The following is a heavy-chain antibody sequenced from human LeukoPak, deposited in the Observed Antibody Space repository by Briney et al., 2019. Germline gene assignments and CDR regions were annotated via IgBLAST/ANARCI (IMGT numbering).Heavy chain of an antibody. CDR2: ISSNGGST. V-gene: IGHV3-64*01. CDR3: ARADCSSTSCHTEDY. J-gene: IGHJ4*02. CDR1: GFTFNSYA. D-gene: IGHD2-2*02. Sequence: GGSLRLSCAASGFTFNSYARHWVRQAPGKGLEYVSAISSNGGSTYYANSVKGRFTISRDNSKNTLYLQMGSLRAEDMAVYYCARADCSSTSCHTEDYWGQGTLVTVSS.